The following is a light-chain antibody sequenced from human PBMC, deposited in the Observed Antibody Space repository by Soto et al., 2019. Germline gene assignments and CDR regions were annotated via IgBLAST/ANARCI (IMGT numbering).Light chain of an antibody. J-gene: IGLJ1*01. CDR3: AAWDDSLNGQV. V-gene: IGLV1-44*01. CDR1: SSNIGSNT. CDR2: SNN. Sequence: QPVLTQPPSASGTPGQRVTISCSGSSSNIGSNTVNWYQQLPGTAPKLLIYSNNQRPSGVPDRFSGSKSGTSASLAISGLQSEDEAEYYCAAWDDSLNGQVFGTGTKLTVL.